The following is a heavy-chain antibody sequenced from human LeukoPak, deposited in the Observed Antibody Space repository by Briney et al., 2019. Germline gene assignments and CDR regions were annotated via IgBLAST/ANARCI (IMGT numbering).Heavy chain of an antibody. CDR2: INHSGST. V-gene: IGHV4-34*01. CDR3: ARRPRNSGSYDGPPGLDY. Sequence: PSETLSLTCAVYVGSFSDHHWSWIRQPPGKGLEWIGEINHSGSTNYNPSLKSRVTISVDTSKKQFSLRLSSVTAADTAVYYCARRPRNSGSYDGPPGLDYWGQGTLVTVSS. CDR1: VGSFSDHH. J-gene: IGHJ4*02. D-gene: IGHD1-26*01.